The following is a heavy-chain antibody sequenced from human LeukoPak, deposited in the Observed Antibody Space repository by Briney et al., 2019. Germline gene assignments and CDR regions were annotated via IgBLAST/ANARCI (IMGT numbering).Heavy chain of an antibody. J-gene: IGHJ4*02. CDR2: IHYSGST. D-gene: IGHD2-15*01. CDR3: AKFGGGVAFLDY. Sequence: KASETLSLPCTVSGGSISPYYWSWIRQPTGKGLEWIAYIHYSGSTNYNPSLKSRVTISVDTSKKHLSLKLSSLNAADTAVYYCAKFGGGVAFLDYWGQGTLVTVSS. V-gene: IGHV4-59*01. CDR1: GGSISPYY.